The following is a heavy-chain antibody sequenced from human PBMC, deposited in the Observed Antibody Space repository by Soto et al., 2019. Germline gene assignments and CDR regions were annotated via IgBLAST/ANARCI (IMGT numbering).Heavy chain of an antibody. D-gene: IGHD6-19*01. CDR2: IIPMFGIP. V-gene: IGHV1-69*01. J-gene: IGHJ3*01. CDR1: GGTLSKHA. CDR3: ARGGTSGWLKGAYDV. Sequence: QVQLVQSGAEVKKPGSSVKVSCKASGGTLSKHAITWVRRAPRQGLEWLGGIIPMFGIPNYPQKFQGRVTISADDSTNTSHMELNSLTSEDTAIYYCARGGTSGWLKGAYDVWGQGTMVTVS.